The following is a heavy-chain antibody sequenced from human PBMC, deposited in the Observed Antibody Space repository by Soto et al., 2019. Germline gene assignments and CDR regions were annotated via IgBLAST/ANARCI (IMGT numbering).Heavy chain of an antibody. D-gene: IGHD1-20*01. CDR1: GISLDDLGMG. CDR2: IFSTGES. V-gene: IGHV2-26*02. Sequence: QVTLKESGPVLVKPTEPLTLTCSLSGISLDDLGMGVTWIRQPPGKALEWLAHIFSTGESSYRSSLESRLTVSTDTSKSRVVLVLTNMDPVDTATYYCARFTLLRSELNNHYYGMDDWGQGTTVTVSS. CDR3: ARFTLLRSELNNHYYGMDD. J-gene: IGHJ6*02.